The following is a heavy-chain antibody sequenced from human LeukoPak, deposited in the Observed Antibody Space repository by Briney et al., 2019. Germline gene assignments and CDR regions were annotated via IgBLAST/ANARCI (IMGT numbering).Heavy chain of an antibody. V-gene: IGHV4-34*01. CDR2: INHSGST. J-gene: IGHJ4*02. CDR3: ARGAVKSYVWGSYRPYYSDY. Sequence: SETLSLTCAVYGGSFSGYYWSWIRQPPGKGLEWIGEINHSGSTNYNPSLKSRVTISVDTSKNQFSLKLSSVTAADTAVYYFARGAVKSYVWGSYRPYYSDYWGQGTLVTVSS. D-gene: IGHD3-16*02. CDR1: GGSFSGYY.